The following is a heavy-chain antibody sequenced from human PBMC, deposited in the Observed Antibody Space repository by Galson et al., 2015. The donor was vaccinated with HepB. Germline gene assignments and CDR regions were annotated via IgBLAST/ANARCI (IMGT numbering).Heavy chain of an antibody. V-gene: IGHV3-23*03. J-gene: IGHJ4*02. D-gene: IGHD4-17*01. CDR1: GFTFSAFA. Sequence: SLRLSCAASGFTFSAFAMSWVRQAPGKGLEWVSGVEKDSSGTYYADSVKGRFTISRDNSKNTLYLQVNSLRAEDTAVYYCAKQEGNLIRSWHFDYWGQGSLVIVSS. CDR3: AKQEGNLIRSWHFDY. CDR2: VEKDSSGT.